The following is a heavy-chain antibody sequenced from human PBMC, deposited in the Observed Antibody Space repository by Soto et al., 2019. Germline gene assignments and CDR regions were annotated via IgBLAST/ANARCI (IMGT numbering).Heavy chain of an antibody. CDR1: GGSISSYY. J-gene: IGHJ5*02. CDR2: IYYSGST. Sequence: SETLSLTCTVSGGSISSYYWSWIRQPPGKGLEWIGYIYYSGSTNYNPSLKSRVTILVDTSKNQFSLKLSSVTAADTAVYYCARVHYCTNGVCYLTHWFDPWGQGTLVTVSS. V-gene: IGHV4-59*01. CDR3: ARVHYCTNGVCYLTHWFDP. D-gene: IGHD2-8*01.